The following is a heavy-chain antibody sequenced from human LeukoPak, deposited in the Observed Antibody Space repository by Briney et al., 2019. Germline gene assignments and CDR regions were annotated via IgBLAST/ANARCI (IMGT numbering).Heavy chain of an antibody. D-gene: IGHD6-19*01. CDR2: ISGSGGST. Sequence: GGSLRLSCAASGFTFSSYAMSCVRQAPGKGLEWVSAISGSGGSTYYADSVKGRFTISRDNSKNTLYLQMNSLRAEDTAVYYCAKDRSSSGWPYYFDYWGQGTLVTVSS. CDR3: AKDRSSSGWPYYFDY. J-gene: IGHJ4*02. CDR1: GFTFSSYA. V-gene: IGHV3-23*01.